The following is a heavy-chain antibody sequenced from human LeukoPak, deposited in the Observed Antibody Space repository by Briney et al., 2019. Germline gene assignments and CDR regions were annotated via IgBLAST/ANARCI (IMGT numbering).Heavy chain of an antibody. CDR3: ARDHRAAAGSDPHFDY. D-gene: IGHD6-13*01. Sequence: GGSLRLSCAASGFTFSSYSMNWFRQAPGKGLEWVSSISSSSSYIYYADSVKGRFTISRDNAKNSLYLQMNSLRAEDTAVYYCARDHRAAAGSDPHFDYWGQGTLVTVSS. CDR1: GFTFSSYS. J-gene: IGHJ4*02. CDR2: ISSSSSYI. V-gene: IGHV3-21*01.